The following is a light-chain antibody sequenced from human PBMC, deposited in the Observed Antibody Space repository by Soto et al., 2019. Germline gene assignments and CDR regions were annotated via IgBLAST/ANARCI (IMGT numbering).Light chain of an antibody. CDR2: DAS. Sequence: DIQMTQSPSSLSASVGDRVTSTCQASQDISNYLNWYQQKLGKAPKLLIYDASNLETGVPSRFSGSVSGTDFTFTISSLQPEDIATYYCQQYSHLITFGQGTRREIK. CDR3: QQYSHLIT. J-gene: IGKJ5*01. V-gene: IGKV1-33*01. CDR1: QDISNY.